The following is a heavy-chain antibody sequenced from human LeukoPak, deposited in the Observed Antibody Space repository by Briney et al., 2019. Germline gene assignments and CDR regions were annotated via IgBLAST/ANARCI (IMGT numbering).Heavy chain of an antibody. CDR3: ARVLLAARVVHWFDP. CDR2: IYYSGST. D-gene: IGHD6-6*01. J-gene: IGHJ5*02. V-gene: IGHV4-59*08. Sequence: SETLSLTCTVSGGSISSYYWSWIRQPPGKGLEWIGSIYYSGSTYYNPSLKSRVTISVDTSKNQFSLKLSSVTAADTAVYYCARVLLAARVVHWFDPWGQGTLVTVSS. CDR1: GGSISSYY.